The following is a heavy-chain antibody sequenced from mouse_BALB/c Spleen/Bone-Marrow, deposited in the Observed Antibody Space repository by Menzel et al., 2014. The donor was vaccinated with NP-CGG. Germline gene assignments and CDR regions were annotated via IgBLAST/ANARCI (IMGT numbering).Heavy chain of an antibody. CDR2: ISSGGSYT. J-gene: IGHJ4*01. Sequence: EVKLVESGGGLVKPGGSLKLSCAASGFIFSYYAMSWVRQSPEKRLEWVAEISSGGSYTYYPDTVTGRFTISRDNAKNTLYLEMSSLRSEDTAMYYCTGDRGDYWGQGTSVTVSS. V-gene: IGHV5-9-4*01. D-gene: IGHD3-1*01. CDR1: GFIFSYYA. CDR3: TGDRGDY.